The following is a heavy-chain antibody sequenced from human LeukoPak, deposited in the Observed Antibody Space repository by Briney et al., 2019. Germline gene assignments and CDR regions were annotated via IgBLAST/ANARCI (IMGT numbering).Heavy chain of an antibody. V-gene: IGHV6-1*01. CDR3: ARRLTQYDCFDP. D-gene: IGHD2-2*01. CDR2: TYYRSTWYN. CDR1: GDSVSSNSVT. J-gene: IGHJ5*02. Sequence: SQTLSLTCAISGDSVSSNSVTWNWIRQSPSRGLEWLGRTYYRSTWYNDYAVSVRGRITVNPDTSKNLFSLHLNSVTPEDTAVYYCARRLTQYDCFDPWGQGILVTVSS.